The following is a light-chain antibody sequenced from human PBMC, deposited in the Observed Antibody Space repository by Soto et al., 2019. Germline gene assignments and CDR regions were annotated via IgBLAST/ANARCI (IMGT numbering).Light chain of an antibody. Sequence: QAVVTQPPSASGTPGQRITISCSGNRSNIGTYTVHWYQQLPGTAPTLLIYLNTQRPSGVPGRFSDSKSGTSASLAIGGLQSEDEADYYCAAWDDSLTAVVFGGGTKLTVL. CDR2: LNT. J-gene: IGLJ3*02. V-gene: IGLV1-44*01. CDR1: RSNIGTYT. CDR3: AAWDDSLTAVV.